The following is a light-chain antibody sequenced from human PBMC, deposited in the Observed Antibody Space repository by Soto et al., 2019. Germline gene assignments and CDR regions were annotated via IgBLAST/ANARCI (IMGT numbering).Light chain of an antibody. CDR1: SRDVGSYNL. V-gene: IGLV2-23*01. CDR3: CSYAGSSTYV. CDR2: EGS. Sequence: QSALTQPASVSGSHGQSITISCTGTSRDVGSYNLVSWYQQHPGKAPKLMIYEGSKRPSGVSNRFSGSKSGNTASLTISGLQAEDEADYYCCSYAGSSTYVFGTGTKLTVL. J-gene: IGLJ1*01.